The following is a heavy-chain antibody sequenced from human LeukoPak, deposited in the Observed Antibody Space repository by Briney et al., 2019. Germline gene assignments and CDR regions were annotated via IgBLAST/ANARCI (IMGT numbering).Heavy chain of an antibody. J-gene: IGHJ4*02. Sequence: SETLSLTCTVSGYSISSGYYWSWIRQPPGKGLEWIGYIYYSGSTNYNPSLKSRVTISVDTSKNQFSLKLSSVTAADTAVYYCARVRRYYYDSSGYYVDYWGQGTLVTVSS. V-gene: IGHV4-61*01. CDR1: GYSISSGYY. CDR2: IYYSGST. CDR3: ARVRRYYYDSSGYYVDY. D-gene: IGHD3-22*01.